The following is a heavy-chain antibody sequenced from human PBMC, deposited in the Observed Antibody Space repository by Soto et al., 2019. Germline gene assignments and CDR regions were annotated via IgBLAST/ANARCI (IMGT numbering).Heavy chain of an antibody. CDR3: AKVYGSGSYYTTYYYYYGMDV. Sequence: GGSLRLSCAASGFTFSSYGMHWVRQAPGKGLEWVAVISYDGSNKYYADSVKGRFTISRDNSKNTLYLQMNSLRAEDTAVYYCAKVYGSGSYYTTYYYYYGMDVWGQGTTVTVSS. CDR1: GFTFSSYG. CDR2: ISYDGSNK. J-gene: IGHJ6*02. D-gene: IGHD3-10*01. V-gene: IGHV3-30*18.